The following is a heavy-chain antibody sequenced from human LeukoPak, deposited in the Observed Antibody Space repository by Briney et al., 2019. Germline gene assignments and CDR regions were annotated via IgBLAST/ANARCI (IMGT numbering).Heavy chain of an antibody. V-gene: IGHV4-59*08. J-gene: IGHJ4*02. D-gene: IGHD4-23*01. Sequence: SETLSLTCTVSGGSISSYYWSWIRQPPGKGLEWIGYIYYSGSTNYNPSLKSRVTISVDTSKNQFSLKLSSVTAADTAVYYRARSNDYGGPNPGYWGQGTLVTVSS. CDR3: ARSNDYGGPNPGY. CDR1: GGSISSYY. CDR2: IYYSGST.